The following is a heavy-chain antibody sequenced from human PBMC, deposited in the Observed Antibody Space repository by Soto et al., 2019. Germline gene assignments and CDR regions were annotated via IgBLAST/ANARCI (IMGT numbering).Heavy chain of an antibody. V-gene: IGHV1-18*01. CDR1: GYTFTSYG. CDR2: ISAYNGNT. Sequence: QVQLVQSGAEVKKPGASVKVSCKASGYTFTSYGVSWVRQAPGQGLEWMGWISAYNGNTKHAQKLKGRVTITTDTSTNTAYRDLRSLRSDATAVYYCARDSPPVDYWGQGTLVTVSS. J-gene: IGHJ4*02. CDR3: ARDSPPVDY.